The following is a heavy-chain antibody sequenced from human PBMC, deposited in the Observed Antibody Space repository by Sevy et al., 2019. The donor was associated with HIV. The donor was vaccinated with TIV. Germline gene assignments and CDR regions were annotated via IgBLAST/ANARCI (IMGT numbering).Heavy chain of an antibody. CDR1: GFTFSDSY. Sequence: GGSLRLSCAASGFTFSDSYMSWFRQAPGKGLEWVSYISSGGTIIYYADSVKGRFTISGDNAKNSLYLQMNSLRAEDTAVYYCARARYNYGSFYFDYWGQGTLVTVSS. D-gene: IGHD5-18*01. V-gene: IGHV3-11*01. CDR2: ISSGGTII. J-gene: IGHJ4*02. CDR3: ARARYNYGSFYFDY.